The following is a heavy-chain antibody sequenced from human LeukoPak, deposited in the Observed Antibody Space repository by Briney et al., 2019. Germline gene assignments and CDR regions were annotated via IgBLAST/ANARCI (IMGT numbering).Heavy chain of an antibody. V-gene: IGHV4-39*07. Sequence: PSETLSLTCNVSGGSISSHLYYWGWIRQPPGKGPEWIGSLHYSGTTHYNPSLQSRVTLITDTSKNHFSLRLSAVTAADTAVYYCARYGYSSSWCPTNWCDPWGQGTLVTVSS. J-gene: IGHJ5*02. CDR3: ARYGYSSSWCPTNWCDP. D-gene: IGHD6-13*01. CDR2: LHYSGTT. CDR1: GGSISSHLYY.